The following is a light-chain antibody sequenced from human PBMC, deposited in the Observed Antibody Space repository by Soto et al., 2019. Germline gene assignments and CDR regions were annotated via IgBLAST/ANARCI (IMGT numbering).Light chain of an antibody. CDR2: EVS. CDR3: SSYTSSSTLVV. CDR1: SSDVGGYNY. J-gene: IGLJ2*01. V-gene: IGLV2-14*01. Sequence: QSALTQPASVSGSAGQSITISCTGTSSDVGGYNYVSWYQQHPGKAPKLMIFEVSNRPSGVSNRFSGSKSGNTASLTISGLQAEDEADYDCSSYTSSSTLVVFGAGTKLTVL.